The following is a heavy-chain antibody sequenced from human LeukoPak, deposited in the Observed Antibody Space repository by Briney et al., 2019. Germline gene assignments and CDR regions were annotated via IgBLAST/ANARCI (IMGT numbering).Heavy chain of an antibody. Sequence: PGASLRLSCAASGFAFSSYAMSWVRQAPGKGLEWVSAISGSGGSTYYADSVKGRFTISRDNSKNTLYLQMNSLRAEDTAVYYCAKSYGSGNYYAFDIWGQGTMVTVSS. V-gene: IGHV3-23*01. CDR1: GFAFSSYA. D-gene: IGHD3-10*01. CDR3: AKSYGSGNYYAFDI. CDR2: ISGSGGST. J-gene: IGHJ3*02.